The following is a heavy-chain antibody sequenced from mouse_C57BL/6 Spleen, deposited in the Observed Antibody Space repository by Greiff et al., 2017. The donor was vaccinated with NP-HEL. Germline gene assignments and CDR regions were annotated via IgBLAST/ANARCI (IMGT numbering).Heavy chain of an antibody. CDR2: IHPNSGST. Sequence: QVQLQQPGAELVKPGASVKLSCKASGYTFTSYWMHWVKQRPGQGLEWIGMIHPNSGSTNYNEKFKSKATLTVDKSSSTAYMQLSSLTSEDSAVYYCAREPITTVVPDWYFDVWGTGTTVTVSS. V-gene: IGHV1-64*01. CDR3: AREPITTVVPDWYFDV. J-gene: IGHJ1*03. CDR1: GYTFTSYW. D-gene: IGHD1-1*01.